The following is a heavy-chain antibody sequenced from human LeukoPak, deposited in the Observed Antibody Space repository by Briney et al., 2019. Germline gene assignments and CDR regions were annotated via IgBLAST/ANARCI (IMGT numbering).Heavy chain of an antibody. V-gene: IGHV3-30*02. D-gene: IGHD3-10*01. J-gene: IGHJ6*03. CDR3: ARDPMVRGVIFYYYYYMDV. CDR2: IRSDGSNI. CDR1: GFTFSSYG. Sequence: GGSLRLSCAASGFTFSSYGMHWVRQAPGKGLEWVAFIRSDGSNIYYADSVKGRFTISRDNAKNSLYLQMNSLRAEDTALYYCARDPMVRGVIFYYYYYMDVWGKGTTVTVSS.